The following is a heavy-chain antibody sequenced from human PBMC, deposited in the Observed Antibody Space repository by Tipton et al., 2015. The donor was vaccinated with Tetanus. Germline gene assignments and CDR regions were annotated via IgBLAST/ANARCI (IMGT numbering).Heavy chain of an antibody. CDR1: GFIFSSYG. Sequence: SLRLSCAASGFIFSSYGIHWVRQAPGKGLEWLAVSWYDGTDKYYADSVKGRFTISRDNSKNTLYLQMNSLRVGDTAVYYCAREADCSGGRGFSGDFDSWGQGTLVTVSS. CDR2: SWYDGTDK. D-gene: IGHD2-15*01. V-gene: IGHV3-33*01. J-gene: IGHJ4*02. CDR3: AREADCSGGRGFSGDFDS.